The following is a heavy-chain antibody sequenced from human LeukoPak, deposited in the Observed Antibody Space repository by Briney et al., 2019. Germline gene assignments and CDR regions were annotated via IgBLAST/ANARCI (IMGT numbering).Heavy chain of an antibody. CDR2: ISSSGSTI. Sequence: GGSLRLSCAASGFTFSSYAMSWVRQAPGKGLEWVSAISSSGSTIYYADSVKGRFTISRDNAKNSLYLQMNSLRAEDTAVYYCARGALWFGELLIPHFDYWGQGTLVTVSS. J-gene: IGHJ4*02. D-gene: IGHD3-10*01. CDR1: GFTFSSYA. CDR3: ARGALWFGELLIPHFDY. V-gene: IGHV3-21*04.